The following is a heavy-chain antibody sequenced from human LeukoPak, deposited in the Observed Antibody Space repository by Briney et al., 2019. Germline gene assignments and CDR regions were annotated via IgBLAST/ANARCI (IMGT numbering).Heavy chain of an antibody. CDR2: INSDGSST. Sequence: GGSLRLSCAASGFTFSSYWMHWVRQAPGKGLVWASRINSDGSSTSYADSVKGRFTISRDNAKNSLYLQMNSLRAEDTAVYYCAGVMYDSSGYYEDYFDYWGQGTLVTVSS. D-gene: IGHD3-22*01. CDR1: GFTFSSYW. CDR3: AGVMYDSSGYYEDYFDY. J-gene: IGHJ4*02. V-gene: IGHV3-74*01.